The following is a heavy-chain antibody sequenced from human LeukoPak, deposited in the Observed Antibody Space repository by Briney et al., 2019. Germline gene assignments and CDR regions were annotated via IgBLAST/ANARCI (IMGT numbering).Heavy chain of an antibody. Sequence: SLRLSCAASGLKFKTYSMHWVRPAPGEGLERVAVIYYDGDEKYYGDSVKGRFTVSRDVSENMLYLKMSSLRADDTAVYYCARGGVATAWGAFDVWGQGTMVTVSS. J-gene: IGHJ3*01. CDR2: IYYDGDEK. CDR1: GLKFKTYS. D-gene: IGHD4-23*01. V-gene: IGHV3-33*01. CDR3: ARGGVATAWGAFDV.